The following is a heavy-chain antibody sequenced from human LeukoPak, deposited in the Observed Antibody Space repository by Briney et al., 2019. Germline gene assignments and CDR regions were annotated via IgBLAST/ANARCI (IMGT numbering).Heavy chain of an antibody. CDR3: ARVADCSGGSCYSGVVYFDY. D-gene: IGHD2-15*01. CDR1: GFTFSSYW. J-gene: IGHJ4*02. Sequence: GGSLRLSCAASGFTFSSYWMSWVRQAPGKGLEWVANIKQDGSEKYYVDSVKGRFTISRDNAKNSLYLQMNSLRAEDTAVYYCARVADCSGGSCYSGVVYFDYWGQGTLVAVSS. V-gene: IGHV3-7*01. CDR2: IKQDGSEK.